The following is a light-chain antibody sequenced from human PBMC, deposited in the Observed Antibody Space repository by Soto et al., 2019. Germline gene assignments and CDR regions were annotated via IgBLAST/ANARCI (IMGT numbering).Light chain of an antibody. Sequence: QYVLTRPPSTSGTPGQRVTISCSGGASNIGSYTVSWYQQLPGTAPKLLIYTTNLRPSGVPDRFSGSKSGTSASLSISGLQSEDEADYYCAAWDDSLNGPVFGGGT. CDR3: AAWDDSLNGPV. J-gene: IGLJ2*01. V-gene: IGLV1-44*01. CDR1: ASNIGSYT. CDR2: TTN.